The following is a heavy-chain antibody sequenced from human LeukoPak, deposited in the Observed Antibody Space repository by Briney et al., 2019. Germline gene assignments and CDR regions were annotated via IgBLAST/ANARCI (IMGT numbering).Heavy chain of an antibody. CDR1: GYTFTGHY. D-gene: IGHD2-21*02. V-gene: IGHV1-69*04. CDR3: ARDFYAYCGGDCYEPYYFDY. Sequence: ASVKVSCKASGYTFTGHYMHWVRQAPGQGLEWMGRIIPILGIANYAQKFQGRVTITADKSTSTAYMELSSLRSEDTAVYYCARDFYAYCGGDCYEPYYFDYWGQGTLVTVSS. J-gene: IGHJ4*02. CDR2: IIPILGIA.